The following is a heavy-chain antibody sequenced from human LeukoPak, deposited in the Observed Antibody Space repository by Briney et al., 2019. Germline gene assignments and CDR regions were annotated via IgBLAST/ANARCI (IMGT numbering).Heavy chain of an antibody. J-gene: IGHJ4*02. CDR2: ISSSGSTI. V-gene: IGHV3-48*03. Sequence: GGSLRLSCAASGFTFSSYEMNWVRQAPGKGLEWVSYISSSGSTIYYADSVKGRFTISRDNAKNSLYLQMNSLRAEDTAVYYCARDAGSGSYYGAFDIWGQGTLVTVSS. D-gene: IGHD1-26*01. CDR1: GFTFSSYE. CDR3: ARDAGSGSYYGAFDI.